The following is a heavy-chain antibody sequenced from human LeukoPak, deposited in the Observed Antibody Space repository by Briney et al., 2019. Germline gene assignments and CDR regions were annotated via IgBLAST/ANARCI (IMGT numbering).Heavy chain of an antibody. CDR1: GFTFSSYA. J-gene: IGHJ4*02. D-gene: IGHD6-13*01. V-gene: IGHV3-30-3*01. Sequence: GGSLRLSCAASGFTFSSYAMNWVRQAPGKGLEWVAVISYDGSNKYYADSVKGRFTISRDSPKNTVYLQMNSLRAEDTAVYYCARDQRSSSWFDYWGQGTLVTVSS. CDR2: ISYDGSNK. CDR3: ARDQRSSSWFDY.